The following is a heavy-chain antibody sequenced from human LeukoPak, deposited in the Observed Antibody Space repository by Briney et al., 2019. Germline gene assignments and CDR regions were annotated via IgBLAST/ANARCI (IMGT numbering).Heavy chain of an antibody. J-gene: IGHJ4*02. V-gene: IGHV3-7*03. CDR3: ARGSGWYGY. CDR2: IKQVGTEK. CDR1: GLTFSSYS. D-gene: IGHD6-19*01. Sequence: GGSLRLSCAASGLTFSSYSMSWVRQAPGKGLEWVANIKQVGTEKYYVDSVKGRFTISRDNAKNSLYLQMSSLRAEDTAVYYCARGSGWYGYWGQGTLVTVSS.